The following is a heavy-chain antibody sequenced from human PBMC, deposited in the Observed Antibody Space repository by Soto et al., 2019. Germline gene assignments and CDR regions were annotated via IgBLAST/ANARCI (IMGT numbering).Heavy chain of an antibody. CDR3: AKDIVARPTMVRGDYYYYGMDV. CDR2: ISWDGGST. CDR1: GFTFDDYT. J-gene: IGHJ6*02. D-gene: IGHD3-10*01. Sequence: ETLRISCAASGFTFDDYTMHWVRQAPGKGLEWVSLISWDGGSTYYADSVKGRFTISRDNSKNSLYLQMNSLRTEDTALYYCAKDIVARPTMVRGDYYYYGMDVWGQGTTVTVSS. V-gene: IGHV3-43*01.